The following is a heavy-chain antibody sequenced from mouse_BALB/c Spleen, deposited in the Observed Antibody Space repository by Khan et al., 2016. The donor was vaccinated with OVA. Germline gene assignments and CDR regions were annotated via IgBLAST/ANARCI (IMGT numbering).Heavy chain of an antibody. CDR2: IRLKSNNYAT. CDR1: GFTFSNYW. CDR3: TRSGGYYFAY. Sequence: EVQLQESGGGLVQPGGSMKLSCVASGFTFSNYWMNWVRQSPEKGLEWVAEIRLKSNNYATHYAESVKGRFTISRDDSKSSVYLQMNNLRAEDTGIYYCTRSGGYYFAYWGQGTTLTVSS. V-gene: IGHV6-6*02. J-gene: IGHJ2*01.